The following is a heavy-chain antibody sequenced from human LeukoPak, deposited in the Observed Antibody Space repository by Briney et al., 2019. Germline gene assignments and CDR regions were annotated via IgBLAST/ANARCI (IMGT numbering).Heavy chain of an antibody. D-gene: IGHD6-19*01. V-gene: IGHV4-34*01. J-gene: IGHJ4*02. CDR1: GVAFSNYY. CDR3: TRAVAGHPD. Sequence: PLETLSLTCAVSGVAFSNYYWSWVRQSPTKGPEWIGEINHSGYTNYNPSLKSRVTISIDTSKNQFSLMVTSVTAADTGVYYCTRAVAGHPDWGQGTLVTVAS. CDR2: INHSGYT.